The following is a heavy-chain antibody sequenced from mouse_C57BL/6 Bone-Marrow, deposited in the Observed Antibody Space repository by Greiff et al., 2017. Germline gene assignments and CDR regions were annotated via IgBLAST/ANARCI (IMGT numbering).Heavy chain of an antibody. Sequence: EVQLQQSGTVLARPGASVKMSCKTSGYTFTSYWMHWVKQRPGQGLEWIGAIYPGNSDTSYNQKFKGKAKLTAVTSASTAYMELSSLTNEDSAVYYCTPIRSWDWYFDVWGTGTTVTVSS. CDR1: GYTFTSYW. V-gene: IGHV1-5*01. CDR3: TPIRSWDWYFDV. D-gene: IGHD4-1*01. CDR2: IYPGNSDT. J-gene: IGHJ1*03.